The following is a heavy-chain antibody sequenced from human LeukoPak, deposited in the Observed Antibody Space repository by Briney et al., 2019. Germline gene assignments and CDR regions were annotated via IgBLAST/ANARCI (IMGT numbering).Heavy chain of an antibody. CDR2: IYPGDSDS. CDR3: ARPMYSSLDPFDF. D-gene: IGHD6-19*01. V-gene: IGHV5-51*01. J-gene: IGHJ4*02. Sequence: GESLKISCKTSGYSFTTYWIGWVRQKPGKGLEWMGIIYPGDSDSRYSPSSQGQVTISADKSISTAYLQWSSLKASDTAIYYCARPMYSSLDPFDFWGQGTLITVSS. CDR1: GYSFTTYW.